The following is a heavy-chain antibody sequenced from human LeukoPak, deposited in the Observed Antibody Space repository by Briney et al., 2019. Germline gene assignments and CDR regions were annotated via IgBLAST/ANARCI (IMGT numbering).Heavy chain of an antibody. V-gene: IGHV3-48*01. CDR2: VSGSGSTV. Sequence: GGSLGLSRAASGFTFSDHIMNWVRQLPGKRLEWVAYVSGSGSTVYYADSVKGRFTISRDNGKSSLYLQMNSLRVEDTALYYCVRQFASWGQGTLVTVSS. CDR1: GFTFSDHI. J-gene: IGHJ4*02. CDR3: VRQFAS.